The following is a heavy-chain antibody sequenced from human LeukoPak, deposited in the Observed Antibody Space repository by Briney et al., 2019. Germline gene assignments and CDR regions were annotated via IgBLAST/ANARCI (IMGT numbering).Heavy chain of an antibody. D-gene: IGHD3-16*01. CDR1: GDTSGSYA. V-gene: IGHV1-69*04. Sequence: SVEVSCKASGDTSGSYAMNWVRQAPGQGLEWVARIIPLLGITNRAQNLQGRVTVNADTSTNTVYLELSSLRPDDTAVYYCARARSRITFGGIRHAFDIWGQGTLVTVSS. CDR3: ARARSRITFGGIRHAFDI. CDR2: IIPLLGIT. J-gene: IGHJ3*02.